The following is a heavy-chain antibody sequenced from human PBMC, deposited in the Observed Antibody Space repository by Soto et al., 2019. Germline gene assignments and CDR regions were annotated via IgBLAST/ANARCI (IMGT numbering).Heavy chain of an antibody. CDR1: GGSISSGGYY. D-gene: IGHD4-17*01. CDR3: ARGTLPMTTGFNWFDP. V-gene: IGHV4-31*03. J-gene: IGHJ5*02. Sequence: SXTLSLTCTVSGGSISSGGYYCSWILQHPGKGLEWIGYIYYSGSTYYNPSLKSRVTISVDTSKNQFSLKLSSVTAADTAVYYCARGTLPMTTGFNWFDPWGQGTLVTVSS. CDR2: IYYSGST.